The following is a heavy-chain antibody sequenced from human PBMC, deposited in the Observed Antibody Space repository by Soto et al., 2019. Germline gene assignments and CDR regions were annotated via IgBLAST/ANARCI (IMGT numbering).Heavy chain of an antibody. J-gene: IGHJ4*02. CDR2: IYYSGST. Sequence: QVQLQESGPGLVKPSETLSLTCTVSGGSVSSGSYYWSWIRQPPGKGLEWIGYIYYSGSTNYNPSLKSRVTISVDKSKNQFSLKLSSVTAADTAVYYCASGGYCSGGSCHHYFDYWGQGTLVTVSS. V-gene: IGHV4-61*01. D-gene: IGHD2-15*01. CDR1: GGSVSSGSYY. CDR3: ASGGYCSGGSCHHYFDY.